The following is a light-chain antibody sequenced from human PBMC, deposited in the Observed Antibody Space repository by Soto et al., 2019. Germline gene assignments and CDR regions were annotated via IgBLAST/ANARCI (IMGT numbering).Light chain of an antibody. V-gene: IGKV3D-15*01. CDR2: GAS. Sequence: EIVMTQSPATLSVSPGERATLSCRASQSVSIHLAWYQQKPGQAPRLLIYGASARATGIPAKFSGSGSGTEFTLTISSLQPEDFATYYCLQAYNYPLTFGGGTKVDIK. CDR1: QSVSIH. J-gene: IGKJ4*01. CDR3: LQAYNYPLT.